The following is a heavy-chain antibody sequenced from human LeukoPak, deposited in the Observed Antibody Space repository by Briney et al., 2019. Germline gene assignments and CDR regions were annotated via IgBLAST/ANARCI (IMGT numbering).Heavy chain of an antibody. D-gene: IGHD3-16*02. J-gene: IGHJ4*02. CDR3: ARSSPGRDDYVWGSYRYDGY. Sequence: QSGGSLRLSCAASGCTFSSYAMSWVRQAPGKGLEWVSAISGSGGSTYYADSVKGRFTISRDNSKNTLYLQMNSLRAEDTAVYYCARSSPGRDDYVWGSYRYDGYWGQGTLVTVSS. V-gene: IGHV3-23*01. CDR2: ISGSGGST. CDR1: GCTFSSYA.